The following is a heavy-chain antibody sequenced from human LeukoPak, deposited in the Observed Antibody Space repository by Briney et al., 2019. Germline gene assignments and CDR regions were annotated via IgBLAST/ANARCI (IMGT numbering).Heavy chain of an antibody. CDR2: IWYDGSNK. D-gene: IGHD6-13*01. Sequence: GGSLRLSCAASGFTFSSYGMHWVRQTPGKGLEWVAVIWYDGSNKYYADSVKGRFTISRDNSKNTLYLQMNSLRAEDTAVYYCARAGGSSSWYYFDYWGQGTLVTVSS. J-gene: IGHJ4*02. V-gene: IGHV3-33*01. CDR3: ARAGGSSSWYYFDY. CDR1: GFTFSSYG.